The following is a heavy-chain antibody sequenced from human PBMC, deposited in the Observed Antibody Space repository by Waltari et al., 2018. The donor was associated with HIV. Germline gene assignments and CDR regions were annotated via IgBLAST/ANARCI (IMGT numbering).Heavy chain of an antibody. V-gene: IGHV1-46*03. Sequence: QVQLVQSGAEVKKPGASVKVSCKASGYTFTSYYIHWVRQAPGQGLEWMGIINPSGGSTSYAQKFQGRVTMTRDTSTSTVYMELNSLRSEDTAVYYCARDWGAARPGDYWGQGTLVTVSS. CDR1: GYTFTSYY. CDR3: ARDWGAARPGDY. J-gene: IGHJ4*02. D-gene: IGHD6-6*01. CDR2: INPSGGST.